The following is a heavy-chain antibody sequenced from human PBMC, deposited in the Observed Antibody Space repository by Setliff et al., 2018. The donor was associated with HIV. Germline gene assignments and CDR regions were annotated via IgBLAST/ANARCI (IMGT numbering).Heavy chain of an antibody. CDR1: GFTFSSYS. J-gene: IGHJ4*02. CDR3: ARGGYSYGSYYFDY. CDR2: ISSSSSYI. V-gene: IGHV3-21*01. D-gene: IGHD5-18*01. Sequence: GSLRLSCAASGFTFSSYSMNWVRQAPGKGLEWVSSISSSSSYIYYADSVKGRFTISRDNAKNSLYLQMNSLRAEDTAVYYCARGGYSYGSYYFDYWGQGTLVTVSS.